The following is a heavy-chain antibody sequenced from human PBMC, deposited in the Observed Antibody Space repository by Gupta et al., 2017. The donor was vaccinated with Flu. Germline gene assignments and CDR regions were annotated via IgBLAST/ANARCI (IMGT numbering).Heavy chain of an antibody. V-gene: IGHV3-48*03. J-gene: IGHJ4*02. Sequence: GRQVAGKGPEWVSYISGSGTTIYYADSVKGRFTISRDKAKSSLYLQMNSLRAEDTAVYYCASYYYDTSGTHFWGQGTLVTVSS. CDR3: ASYYYDTSGTHF. CDR2: ISGSGTTI. D-gene: IGHD3-22*01.